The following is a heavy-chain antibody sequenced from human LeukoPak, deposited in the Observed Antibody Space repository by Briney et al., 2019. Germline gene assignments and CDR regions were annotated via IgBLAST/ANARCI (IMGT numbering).Heavy chain of an antibody. CDR1: GGSFSGYC. CDR2: INHSGST. Sequence: SETLSLTCAVYGGSFSGYCWSWIRQPPGKGLEWIGEINHSGSTNYNPSPKSRVTISVDTSKNQFSLKLSSVTAADTAVYYCARFNKITMIVVPWGQGTLVTVSS. V-gene: IGHV4-34*01. D-gene: IGHD3-22*01. CDR3: ARFNKITMIVVP. J-gene: IGHJ4*02.